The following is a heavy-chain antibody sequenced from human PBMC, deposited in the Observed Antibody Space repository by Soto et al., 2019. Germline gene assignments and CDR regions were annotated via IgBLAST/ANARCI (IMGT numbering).Heavy chain of an antibody. CDR1: GFTFSSYG. Sequence: QVQLVESGGGVVQPGRSLRLSCAASGFTFSSYGMHWVRQAPGKGLEWVAVIWYDGSNKYYADSVKGRFTISRDNSKNTLYLQMNSLRAEDTAVYHCARPGQQLSWYFDLWGRGTLVTVSS. CDR3: ARPGQQLSWYFDL. D-gene: IGHD6-13*01. V-gene: IGHV3-33*01. CDR2: IWYDGSNK. J-gene: IGHJ2*01.